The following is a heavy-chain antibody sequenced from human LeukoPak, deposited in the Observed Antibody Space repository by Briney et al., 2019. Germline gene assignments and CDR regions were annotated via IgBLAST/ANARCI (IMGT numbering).Heavy chain of an antibody. CDR1: GGSFSGYY. J-gene: IGHJ5*02. V-gene: IGHV4-34*01. D-gene: IGHD2/OR15-2a*01. CDR2: INHSGST. CDR3: ARRRVIWSTPSYNWFDP. Sequence: TSETLSLTCAVYGGSFSGYYWSWIRQPPGKGLEWIGEINHSGSTNYNPSLKSRVTISVDTSKNQFSLKLSSVTAADTAVYYCARRRVIWSTPSYNWFDPWGQGTLVTVSS.